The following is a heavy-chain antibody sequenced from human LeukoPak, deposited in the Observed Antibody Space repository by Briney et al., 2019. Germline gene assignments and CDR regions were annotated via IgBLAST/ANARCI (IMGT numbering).Heavy chain of an antibody. J-gene: IGHJ4*02. CDR3: AKDLKQWLVLYYFDY. CDR2: ISGSGGST. Sequence: GSLRLSCAASGFTFSSYSMNWVRQAPGKGLEWVSAISGSGGSTYYADSVKGRFTISRDNSKNTLYLQMNSLRAEDTAVYYCAKDLKQWLVLYYFDYWGQGTLVTVSS. CDR1: GFTFSSYS. V-gene: IGHV3-23*01. D-gene: IGHD6-19*01.